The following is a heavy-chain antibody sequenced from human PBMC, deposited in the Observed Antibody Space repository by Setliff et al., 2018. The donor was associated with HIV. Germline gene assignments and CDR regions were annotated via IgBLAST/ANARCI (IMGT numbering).Heavy chain of an antibody. J-gene: IGHJ3*02. CDR1: GDTVSIAYG. Sequence: VASVKVSCKASGDTVSIAYGISWVRQAPGQGLEWMGGIIPIFGTTNYAQKFQGRVSITADESTSTTYMELSSLRSDDTAVYYCARGRATYHASDIWGQGTMVTVSS. CDR2: IIPIFGTT. V-gene: IGHV1-69*13. CDR3: ARGRATYHASDI.